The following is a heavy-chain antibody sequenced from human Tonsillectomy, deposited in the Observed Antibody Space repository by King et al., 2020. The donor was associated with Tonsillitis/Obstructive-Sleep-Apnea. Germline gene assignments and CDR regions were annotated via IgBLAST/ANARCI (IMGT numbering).Heavy chain of an antibody. CDR2: ISWNSDNT. V-gene: IGHV3-9*01. J-gene: IGHJ4*02. D-gene: IGHD2-2*02. CDR3: AKGGCSTTSCYNWGY. Sequence: VQLVESGGGLVQPGRSLRLSCAASGFTFGDYAMYWVRQAPGKGLEWVSSISWNSDNTGYADSVKGRFTISRDNAKNSLYVQMNSLRVEDTAFYYCAKGGCSTTSCYNWGYWGQGTLVTVSS. CDR1: GFTFGDYA.